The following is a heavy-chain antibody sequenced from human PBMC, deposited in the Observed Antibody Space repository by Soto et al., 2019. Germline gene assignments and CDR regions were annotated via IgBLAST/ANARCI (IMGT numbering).Heavy chain of an antibody. D-gene: IGHD3-10*01. CDR3: AHRQASGRPPTSYYFDY. Sequence: SGPTLVNPTETLTLTCTVSGFSLSNARMGVSWIRQPPGKALEWLAHIFSNDEKSYSTSLKSRLTISKDTSKSQVVLTMTNMDPVDTATYYCAHRQASGRPPTSYYFDYWGQGTLVTVSS. CDR2: IFSNDEK. J-gene: IGHJ4*02. V-gene: IGHV2-26*01. CDR1: GFSLSNARMG.